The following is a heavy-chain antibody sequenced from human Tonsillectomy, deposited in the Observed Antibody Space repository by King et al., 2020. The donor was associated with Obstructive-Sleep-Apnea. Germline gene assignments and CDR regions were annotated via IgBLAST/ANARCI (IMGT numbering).Heavy chain of an antibody. CDR1: GFTFISYG. Sequence: VQLVESGGGVVQPGRSLRLSCEASGFTFISYGMHWVRQAPGKGLEWVSFIRYDGNNKYYAGSVKGRFTISRDNPKNTLYLQMDDLRTEDTAVYYCAKDAAITGTLDYWGQGILVTVSS. CDR2: IRYDGNNK. J-gene: IGHJ4*02. D-gene: IGHD1-7*01. CDR3: AKDAAITGTLDY. V-gene: IGHV3-30*02.